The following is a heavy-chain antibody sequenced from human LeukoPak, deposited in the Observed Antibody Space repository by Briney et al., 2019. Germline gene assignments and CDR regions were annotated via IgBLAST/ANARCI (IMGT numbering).Heavy chain of an antibody. J-gene: IGHJ4*02. D-gene: IGHD5-24*01. V-gene: IGHV1-2*06. CDR1: GYTFTGYY. Sequence: ASVKVSCKASGYTFTGYYMHWVRQAPGQGLEWMGRINPNSGGTNYAQKFQGRVTMTRDTSISTAYMELSRLRSDDTAVYYCARVWSKSGYNYVDSWGQGALVTVSS. CDR3: ARVWSKSGYNYVDS. CDR2: INPNSGGT.